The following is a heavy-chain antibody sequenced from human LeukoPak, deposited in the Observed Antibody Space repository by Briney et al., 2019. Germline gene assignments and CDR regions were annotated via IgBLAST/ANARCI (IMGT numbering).Heavy chain of an antibody. CDR2: ISWNSGSI. CDR1: GFTFDDYA. Sequence: GGSLRLSCAASGFTFDDYAKHWVRQPPGQGQEWVSGISWNSGSIGYADSVKGRFTISRDNSKNTLYLQMNSLRAEDTAVYYCAKDQYSSSWYGGSDYWGQGTLVTVSS. V-gene: IGHV3-9*01. J-gene: IGHJ4*02. CDR3: AKDQYSSSWYGGSDY. D-gene: IGHD6-13*01.